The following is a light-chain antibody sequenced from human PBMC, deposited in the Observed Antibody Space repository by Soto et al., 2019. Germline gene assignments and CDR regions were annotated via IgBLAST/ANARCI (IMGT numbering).Light chain of an antibody. Sequence: QSALTQHPSVSGSPGQSVTISCTGTSNDVGSYNRVSWYQQSPGTAPKLIIYEVSNRPSGVPDRFSGSKSGNTASLTISGLQAEDEADYHCTSYTSSSTFVFGGGTKLTVL. CDR2: EVS. CDR1: SNDVGSYNR. J-gene: IGLJ2*01. CDR3: TSYTSSSTFV. V-gene: IGLV2-18*02.